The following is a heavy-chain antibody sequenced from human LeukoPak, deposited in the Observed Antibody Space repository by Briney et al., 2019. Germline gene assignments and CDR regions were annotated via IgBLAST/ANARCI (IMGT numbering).Heavy chain of an antibody. Sequence: GRSLRLSCVVSGFTVTNARMSWVRQAPGGGLEWVGRIESRNGGGTSDDAAPVKGRFTISRDDSNNTVILHMNSMKTEDTAVYCCATVPGITAFGEVIDYWGQGTLVTISS. CDR1: GFTVTNAR. V-gene: IGHV3-15*04. D-gene: IGHD3-3*01. CDR3: ATVPGITAFGEVIDY. CDR2: IESRNGGGTS. J-gene: IGHJ4*02.